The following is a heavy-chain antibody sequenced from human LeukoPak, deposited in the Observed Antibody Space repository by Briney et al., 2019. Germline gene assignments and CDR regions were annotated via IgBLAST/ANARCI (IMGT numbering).Heavy chain of an antibody. CDR1: GGSISSYY. D-gene: IGHD3-10*01. Sequence: SETLSLTCTVSGGSISSYYWSWIRQPPGKGLEWIGNIYSSENTNYNPSLKSRVTISVDTSKNQFSLKLSSVTAADTAVYYCARILGGNHGPSFDYWGQGTLVTVSS. V-gene: IGHV4-59*01. J-gene: IGHJ4*02. CDR2: IYSSENT. CDR3: ARILGGNHGPSFDY.